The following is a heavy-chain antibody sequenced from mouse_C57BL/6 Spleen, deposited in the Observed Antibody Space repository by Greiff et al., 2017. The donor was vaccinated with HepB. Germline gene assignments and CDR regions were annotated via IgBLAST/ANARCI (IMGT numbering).Heavy chain of an antibody. V-gene: IGHV1-15*01. D-gene: IGHD1-1*01. Sequence: LQESGAELVRPGASVTLSCKASGYTFTDYEMHWVKQTPVHGLEWIGAIDPETGGTAYNQKFKGKAILTADKSSSTAYMELRSLTSEDSAVYYCTRGGYYGSSLDYWGQGTTLTVSS. CDR3: TRGGYYGSSLDY. J-gene: IGHJ2*01. CDR2: IDPETGGT. CDR1: GYTFTDYE.